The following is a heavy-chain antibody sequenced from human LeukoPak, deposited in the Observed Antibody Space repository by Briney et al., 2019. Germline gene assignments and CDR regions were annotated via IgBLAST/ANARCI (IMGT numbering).Heavy chain of an antibody. CDR3: ANRGKYCSSTSCLGSAQVDY. Sequence: GGSLRLSSAASGFTYSSYALSWVRQAPGKGLEWVSTISGSGRSTYYADSVKGRFTISRDNSKNTLYLQMNSLRAEDTAVYYCANRGKYCSSTSCLGSAQVDYWGQGTLVTVSS. CDR2: ISGSGRST. CDR1: GFTYSSYA. J-gene: IGHJ4*02. D-gene: IGHD2-2*01. V-gene: IGHV3-23*01.